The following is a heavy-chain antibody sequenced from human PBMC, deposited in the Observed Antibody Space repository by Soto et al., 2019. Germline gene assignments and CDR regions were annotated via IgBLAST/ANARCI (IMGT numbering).Heavy chain of an antibody. CDR2: IYQTGSI. D-gene: IGHD6-13*01. CDR1: GGSINNNFW. Sequence: QVQVQESGPGLVKPSGTLSLTCAVSGGSINNNFWSWVRQPPGKGLEWIGEIYQTGSINYNPSLKSRVAISVDTSKTQFSLRLSSVTAADTAHYYCATTSGIAPGGSFDYWGQGTLVTVSS. CDR3: ATTSGIAPGGSFDY. J-gene: IGHJ4*02. V-gene: IGHV4-4*02.